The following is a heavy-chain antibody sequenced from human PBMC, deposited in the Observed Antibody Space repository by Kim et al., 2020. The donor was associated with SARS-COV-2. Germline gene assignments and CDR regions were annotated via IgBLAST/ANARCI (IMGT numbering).Heavy chain of an antibody. CDR2: IKTDGSDK. CDR3: ARDIGWLVFDN. CDR1: GFTYSKHW. Sequence: GGSLRLSCAASGFTYSKHWMSWVRQAPGKGLEWVAMIKTDGSDKYYVESVRGRFTISRDNAKNSLYLQMSSLRVEDTAVYYCARDIGWLVFDNWGQGTLV. D-gene: IGHD6-19*01. V-gene: IGHV3-7*01. J-gene: IGHJ4*02.